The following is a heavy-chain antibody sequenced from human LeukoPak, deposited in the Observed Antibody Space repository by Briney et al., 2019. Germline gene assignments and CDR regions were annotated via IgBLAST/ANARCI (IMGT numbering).Heavy chain of an antibody. V-gene: IGHV3-64D*09. CDR3: VKGRDYYDSSGYYAL. J-gene: IGHJ4*02. CDR1: GFTFSSYA. Sequence: GGSLRLSCSASGFTFSSYAMHWVRQAPGKGLEYVSAISSNGGSTCYADSVKGRFTISRDNSKNTLYLQMSSLRAEDTAVYYCVKGRDYYDSSGYYALWGQGTVVTVSS. CDR2: ISSNGGST. D-gene: IGHD3-22*01.